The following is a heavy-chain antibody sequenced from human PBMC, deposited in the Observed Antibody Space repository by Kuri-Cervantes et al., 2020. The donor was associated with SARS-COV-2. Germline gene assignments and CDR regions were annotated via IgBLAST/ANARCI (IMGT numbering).Heavy chain of an antibody. CDR1: GYSISSGYY. V-gene: IGHV4-38-2*01. CDR2: IYHSGST. Sequence: SQTLSLTCAVSGYSISSGYYWGWIRQPPGKGLEWIGSIYHSGSTNYNPSLKSRVTISVDTSKNQFSLKLSSVTAADTAVYYCARAGYYYDSSGFDAFDIWGQGTMVTVSS. J-gene: IGHJ3*02. CDR3: ARAGYYYDSSGFDAFDI. D-gene: IGHD3-22*01.